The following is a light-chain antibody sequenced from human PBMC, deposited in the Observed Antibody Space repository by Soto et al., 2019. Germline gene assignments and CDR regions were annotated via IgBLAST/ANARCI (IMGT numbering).Light chain of an antibody. CDR1: QSVSIN. CDR2: GAS. V-gene: IGKV3-15*01. Sequence: EIVMTQSPATLSVSPRERATLSCRASQSVSINLAWYQQKPGQAPRLLIYGASTRATGIPARFSGSGSGTEFTLTISSLQSEDFAVYYCQQYNNWPYTFGQGTKLEIK. J-gene: IGKJ2*01. CDR3: QQYNNWPYT.